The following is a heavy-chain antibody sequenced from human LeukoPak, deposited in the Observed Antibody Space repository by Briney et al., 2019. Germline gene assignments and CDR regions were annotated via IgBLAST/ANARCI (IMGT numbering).Heavy chain of an antibody. J-gene: IGHJ4*02. CDR3: ARDRDYAFDY. V-gene: IGHV3-64*02. Sequence: GGSLRLSCKASGFTFSNYAMHWVRQAPGKGLEYVSAINPNGGRTYYADSVKGRFTISRDNSKNTLYLQMGSLRAEDMAVYYCARDRDYAFDYWDQGTLVTVSS. CDR1: GFTFSNYA. CDR2: INPNGGRT. D-gene: IGHD4-17*01.